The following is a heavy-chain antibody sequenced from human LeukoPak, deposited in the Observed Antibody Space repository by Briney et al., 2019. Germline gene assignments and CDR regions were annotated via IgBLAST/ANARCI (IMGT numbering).Heavy chain of an antibody. CDR3: ARGKTGSYYSRSYYMDV. Sequence: ASVKVSCKASGGTFSSYAISWVRQAPGQGLEWVGGIIPIFGTANYAQKFQGRVTITPDKSTSTAYMEGSSLRSEDTAVYYWARGKTGSYYSRSYYMDVWGKGTTVTIS. D-gene: IGHD3-10*01. CDR2: IIPIFGTA. CDR1: GGTFSSYA. J-gene: IGHJ6*03. V-gene: IGHV1-69*06.